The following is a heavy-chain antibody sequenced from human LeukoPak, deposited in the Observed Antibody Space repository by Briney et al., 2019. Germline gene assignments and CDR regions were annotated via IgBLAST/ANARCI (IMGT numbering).Heavy chain of an antibody. J-gene: IGHJ4*02. V-gene: IGHV4-61*02. CDR3: ARGYSSSADY. CDR1: GGSISSGSFY. CDR2: IYTSGST. Sequence: SETLSLTCTVSGGSISSGSFYWSWIRQPAGKGLEWIGRIYTSGSTNYNPSLKSRVNISLDTSKNQFSLKLSSVTAADTAVYYCARGYSSSADYWGQGTLVAVSP. D-gene: IGHD6-13*01.